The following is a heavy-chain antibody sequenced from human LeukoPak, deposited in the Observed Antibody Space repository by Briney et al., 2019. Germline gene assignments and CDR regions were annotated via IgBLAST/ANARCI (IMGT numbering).Heavy chain of an antibody. D-gene: IGHD6-6*01. CDR2: IIPILGIA. Sequence: GASVKVSCKASGGTFSSYAISWVRQAPGQGLEWMGRIIPILGIANYAQKFQGRVTITADKSTSTAYMELSSLRSEDTAVYYCARGGYSSSSLDYWGQGTLVTVSS. CDR3: ARGGYSSSSLDY. CDR1: GGTFSSYA. V-gene: IGHV1-69*04. J-gene: IGHJ4*02.